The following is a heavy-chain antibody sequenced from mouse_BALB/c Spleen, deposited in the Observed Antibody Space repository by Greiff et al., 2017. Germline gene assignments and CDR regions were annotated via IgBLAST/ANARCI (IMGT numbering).Heavy chain of an antibody. Sequence: EVQLVESGGGLVKPGGSLKLSCAASGFTFSSYAMSWVRQTPEKRLEWVASISSGGSTYYPDSVKGRFTISRDNARNILYLQMSSLRSEDTAMYYCARGEIHGGFDYWGQGTTLTVSS. CDR2: ISSGGST. V-gene: IGHV5-6-5*01. J-gene: IGHJ2*01. CDR1: GFTFSSYA. CDR3: ARGEIHGGFDY.